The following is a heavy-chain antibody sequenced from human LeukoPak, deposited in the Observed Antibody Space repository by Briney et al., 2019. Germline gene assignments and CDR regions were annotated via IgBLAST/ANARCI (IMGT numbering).Heavy chain of an antibody. J-gene: IGHJ3*02. CDR3: ARDPRDYVYDAFDI. CDR2: IYYSGST. V-gene: IGHV4-59*11. CDR1: GASISSRR. D-gene: IGHD4-17*01. Sequence: PSETLSLACTVSGASISSRRWTWIRQPPGKGLEWIGYIYYSGSTNYNPSLKSRVTISVDTSKNQFSLKLSSVTAADTAVYYCARDPRDYVYDAFDIWGQGTMVTVSS.